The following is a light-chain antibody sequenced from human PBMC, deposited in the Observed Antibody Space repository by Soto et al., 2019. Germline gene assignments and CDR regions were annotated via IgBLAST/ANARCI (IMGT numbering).Light chain of an antibody. Sequence: QSALTQPRSVSGSPGQSVTISCTGTSSDVGGYNYVSWYQHHPGKAPKPVIYDVNKRPSGVPDRFSGSKSGNTASLTISGLQAEDEADYYCCSYAGISSVIFGGGTKVTVL. CDR1: SSDVGGYNY. CDR3: CSYAGISSVI. J-gene: IGLJ2*01. CDR2: DVN. V-gene: IGLV2-11*01.